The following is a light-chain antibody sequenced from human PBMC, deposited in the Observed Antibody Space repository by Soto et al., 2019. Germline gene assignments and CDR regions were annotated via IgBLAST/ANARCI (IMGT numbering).Light chain of an antibody. J-gene: IGKJ1*01. CDR1: QSISSD. CDR2: SAS. Sequence: DIVLTQSPATLSVSPGERATLSCRASQSISSDLAWYQQRPGQSPRLLIYSASTRATDVPSRFSGSGSGTEFTLAISSLQSEDFAVYYCQQHKTWPRTFGQGTKVEIK. CDR3: QQHKTWPRT. V-gene: IGKV3-15*01.